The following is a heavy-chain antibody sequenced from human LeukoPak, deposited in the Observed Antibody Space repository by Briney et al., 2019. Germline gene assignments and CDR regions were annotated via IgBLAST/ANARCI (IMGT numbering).Heavy chain of an antibody. V-gene: IGHV1-2*02. J-gene: IGHJ4*02. D-gene: IGHD6-19*01. CDR1: GYTFTGYY. Sequence: ASVKVSCKASGYTFTGYYMHWVRQAPGQGLEWMGWINPNSGGTNYAQKFQGRVTMTRDTSISTAYMELSRLRSDDTAVYYCARWGAPRRKQWLTYYFDYWGQGTLVTVSS. CDR2: INPNSGGT. CDR3: ARWGAPRRKQWLTYYFDY.